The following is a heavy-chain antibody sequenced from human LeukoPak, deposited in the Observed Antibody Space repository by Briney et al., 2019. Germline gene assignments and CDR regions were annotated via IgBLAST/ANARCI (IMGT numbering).Heavy chain of an antibody. CDR3: ARHFDSNYSSGWFVRVCWFDP. V-gene: IGHV4-38-2*01. CDR2: IYHSGST. J-gene: IGHJ5*02. D-gene: IGHD6-19*01. Sequence: PSETLSLTCAVSGYSISSDNYWVWIRQPPGQGLEWTGGIYHSGSTYYNPSLKSRVTISVDTSKNQFSLKLSSVTAADTAVYYCARHFDSNYSSGWFVRVCWFDPWGQGTLVTVSS. CDR1: GYSISSDNY.